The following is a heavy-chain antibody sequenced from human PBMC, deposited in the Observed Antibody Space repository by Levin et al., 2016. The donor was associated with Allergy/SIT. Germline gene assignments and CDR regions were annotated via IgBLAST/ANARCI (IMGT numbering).Heavy chain of an antibody. CDR2: IDPSDSYT. Sequence: GESLKISCKGSGYIFTNYWISWVRQMPGKGLEWMGRIDPSDSYTNYSPSLQGHVTISTDKSISTAYLQWSSLKASDTAMYYCARLRVDSHCVDPWGQGTLVTVSS. CDR1: GYIFTNYW. J-gene: IGHJ5*02. D-gene: IGHD5-12*01. CDR3: ARLRVDSHCVDP. V-gene: IGHV5-10-1*01.